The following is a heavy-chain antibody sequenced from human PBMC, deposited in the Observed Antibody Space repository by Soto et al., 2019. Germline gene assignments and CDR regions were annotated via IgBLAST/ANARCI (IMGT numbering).Heavy chain of an antibody. CDR3: ATAPGPY. CDR1: GGSISSGCYS. J-gene: IGHJ4*02. CDR2: IYHSGST. Sequence: ASETLSLTCAVSGGSISSGCYSWSWIRQPPGKGLEWIGYIYHSGSTYYNPSLKSRVTISVDRSKNQFSLKLSSVTAADTAVYYCATAPGPYWGQGTQVTVSS. V-gene: IGHV4-30-2*01.